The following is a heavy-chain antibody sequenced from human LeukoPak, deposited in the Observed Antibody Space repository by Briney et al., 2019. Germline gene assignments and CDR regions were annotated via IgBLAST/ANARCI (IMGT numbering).Heavy chain of an antibody. V-gene: IGHV3-23*01. J-gene: IGHJ4*02. Sequence: PGGSLRLSCAASGFTFSSYAMSWGRQAPGKGLEWVSAISGSGGSTYYADSVKGRFTISRDNSKNTLYLQMNSLRAEDTAVYYCAKQVGYDSSGFDYWGQGTLVTVSS. CDR1: GFTFSSYA. CDR3: AKQVGYDSSGFDY. CDR2: ISGSGGST. D-gene: IGHD3-22*01.